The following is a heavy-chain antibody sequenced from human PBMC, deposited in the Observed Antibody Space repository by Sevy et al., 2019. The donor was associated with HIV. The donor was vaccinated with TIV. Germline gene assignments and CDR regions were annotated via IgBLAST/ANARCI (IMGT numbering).Heavy chain of an antibody. CDR2: ISTTGNT. CDR3: ARDLSRSGYYSFDF. CDR1: GGSINSGDYY. V-gene: IGHV4-61*02. Sequence: SETLSLTCSVSGGSINSGDYYWTWLRQPAGRRLEWVGRISTTGNTNYNPSLKSRVTISLDMSKNQLSLDLNSVTASDTAVYFCARDLSRSGYYSFDFWGQGALVTVSS. J-gene: IGHJ4*02. D-gene: IGHD5-12*01.